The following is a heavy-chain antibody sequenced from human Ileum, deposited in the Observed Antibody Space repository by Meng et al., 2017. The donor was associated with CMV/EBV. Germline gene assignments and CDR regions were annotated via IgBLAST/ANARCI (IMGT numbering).Heavy chain of an antibody. CDR2: ISGSGGST. V-gene: IGHV3-23*01. D-gene: IGHD6-13*01. CDR1: GFTFSSYA. Sequence: GESLKISCAASGFTFSSYAMSWVRQAPGKGLEWVSAISGSGGSTYSADSVKGRFTISRDNSKNTLYLQMNSLRAEDTAVYYCAKDMAAGGTGNGMDVWGQGNTVNGAS. CDR3: AKDMAAGGTGNGMDV. J-gene: IGHJ6*02.